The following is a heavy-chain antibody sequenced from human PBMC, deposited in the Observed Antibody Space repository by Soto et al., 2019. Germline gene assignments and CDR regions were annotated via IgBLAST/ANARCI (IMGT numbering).Heavy chain of an antibody. CDR1: GFAFSDHY. CDR2: ISARSTYT. V-gene: IGHV3-11*06. Sequence: QMQLVESGGGLVKPGTSLRLSCAASGFAFSDHYMSWIRQAPGKGLEWLSHISARSTYTNYGDSVKGRFSISRDNVNQTVFLQMNSPRVDDTAIYYCAMGDYGRYWGPGTLVTVSS. D-gene: IGHD4-17*01. J-gene: IGHJ4*02. CDR3: AMGDYGRY.